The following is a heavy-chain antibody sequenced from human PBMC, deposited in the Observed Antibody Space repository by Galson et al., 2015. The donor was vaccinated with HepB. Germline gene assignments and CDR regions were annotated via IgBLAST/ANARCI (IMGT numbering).Heavy chain of an antibody. CDR3: ARASGSYTDYYYYGMDV. D-gene: IGHD3-10*01. Sequence: SLRLSCAASGFTFSSYDMHWVRQATGEGQEWVSAIGTAGDTYYPGSVKGRFTISRENAKNSLYLQMNSLRAGDTAVYYCARASGSYTDYYYYGMDVWGQGTTVTVSS. CDR1: GFTFSSYD. J-gene: IGHJ6*02. V-gene: IGHV3-13*01. CDR2: IGTAGDT.